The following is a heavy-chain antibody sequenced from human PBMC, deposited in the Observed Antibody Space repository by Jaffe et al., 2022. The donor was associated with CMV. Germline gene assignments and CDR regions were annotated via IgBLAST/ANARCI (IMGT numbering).Heavy chain of an antibody. CDR2: ISSSSSTI. J-gene: IGHJ6*02. CDR1: GFTFSSYS. Sequence: EVQLVESGGGLVQPGGSLRLSCAASGFTFSSYSMNWVRQAPGKGLEWVSYISSSSSTIYYADSVKGRFTISRDNAKNSLYLQMNSLRDEDTAVYYCAREPLRSIAAADLMASVVFYYYGMDVWGQGTTVTVSS. V-gene: IGHV3-48*02. D-gene: IGHD6-13*01. CDR3: AREPLRSIAAADLMASVVFYYYGMDV.